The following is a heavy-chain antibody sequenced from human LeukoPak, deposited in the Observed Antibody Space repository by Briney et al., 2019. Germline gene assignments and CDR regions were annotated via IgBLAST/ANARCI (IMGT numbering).Heavy chain of an antibody. Sequence: SETLSLTCTVGGGSLSGHYWGWIRQPPGKGLELVGHIYYTGTTFYNPSLNSRVTITLDTSRNQFSLRLTSVIAADTAVYYCARFSWGCSTASCYLTNWGQGTLVTVSS. CDR1: GGSLSGHY. CDR2: IYYTGTT. V-gene: IGHV4-59*11. J-gene: IGHJ4*02. D-gene: IGHD2-2*01. CDR3: ARFSWGCSTASCYLTN.